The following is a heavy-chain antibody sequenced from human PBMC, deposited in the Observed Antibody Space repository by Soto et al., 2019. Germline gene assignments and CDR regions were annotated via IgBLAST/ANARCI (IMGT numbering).Heavy chain of an antibody. Sequence: QVQLQESGPGLVKPSGTLSLTCAVSGGSISSSNWWSWVRQPPGKGLEWIGEIYHSGSTNYNPSXKSRAPISVDXXNXQXXLKLSSVPAAHTAVYYCARERYSGSGRALHYGMDVWGQGTTVTVSS. J-gene: IGHJ6*02. CDR2: IYHSGST. CDR3: ARERYSGSGRALHYGMDV. V-gene: IGHV4-4*02. CDR1: GGSISSSNW. D-gene: IGHD3-10*01.